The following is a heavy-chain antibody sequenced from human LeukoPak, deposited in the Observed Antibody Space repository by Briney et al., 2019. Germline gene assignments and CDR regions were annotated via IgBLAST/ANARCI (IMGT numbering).Heavy chain of an antibody. CDR1: GYTFTSYD. D-gene: IGHD2-2*01. V-gene: IGHV1-8*01. J-gene: IGHJ4*02. CDR2: MNPNSGNT. CDR3: ARVLRYCSSTSCYHDY. Sequence: ASVKVSCKASGYTFTSYDINWVRQAPGQGLEWMGWMNPNSGNTGYAQKFQGRVTMTRNTSISTAYMELSSLRSEDTAVYYCARVLRYCSSTSCYHDYWGQGTLATVSS.